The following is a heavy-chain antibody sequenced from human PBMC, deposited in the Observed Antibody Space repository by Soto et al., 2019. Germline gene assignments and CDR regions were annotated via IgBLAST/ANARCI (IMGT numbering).Heavy chain of an antibody. CDR1: GFTFSSYA. CDR2: ISGSGGST. D-gene: IGHD6-13*01. V-gene: IGHV3-23*01. Sequence: PGGSLRLSCAASGFTFSSYAMSWVRQAPGKGLEWVSAISGSGGSTYYADSAKGRFTISRDNSKNTLYLQMNSLRAEDTAVYYCAKEGIAAAGRYYYYGMDVWGQGTTVTVSS. J-gene: IGHJ6*02. CDR3: AKEGIAAAGRYYYYGMDV.